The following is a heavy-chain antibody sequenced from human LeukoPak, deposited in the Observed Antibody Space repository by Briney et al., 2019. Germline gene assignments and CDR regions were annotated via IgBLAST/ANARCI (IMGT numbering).Heavy chain of an antibody. CDR3: ARRLRRNYFDH. J-gene: IGHJ4*02. CDR2: ISSSGSTI. Sequence: GGPLRFSCAASGFTFSSYEMNWVRKAPGKGLKWFSYISSSGSTIYYADSLKGRFTISRDNAKNSLYLQMNSLRAEDTAVYYCARRLRRNYFDHWGQGTLVTVSS. D-gene: IGHD4-17*01. CDR1: GFTFSSYE. V-gene: IGHV3-48*03.